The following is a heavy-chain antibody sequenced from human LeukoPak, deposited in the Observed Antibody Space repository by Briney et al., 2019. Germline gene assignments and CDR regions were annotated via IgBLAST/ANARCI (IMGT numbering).Heavy chain of an antibody. J-gene: IGHJ4*02. CDR1: GFTLSSYE. D-gene: IGHD1-26*01. Sequence: GGSLRLSCTASGFTLSSYEMNWVRQAPGKGLEWVSDISSSGSPIYYADSVKGRFTVSRDNAKNTLYLQMNSLRAEDTAVYYCAKGLKWELPLEYWGQGTLVTVSS. V-gene: IGHV3-48*03. CDR2: ISSSGSPI. CDR3: AKGLKWELPLEY.